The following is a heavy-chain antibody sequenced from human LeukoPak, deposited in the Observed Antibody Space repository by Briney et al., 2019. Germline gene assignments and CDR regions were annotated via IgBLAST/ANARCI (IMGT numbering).Heavy chain of an antibody. D-gene: IGHD3-10*01. CDR2: VSSSGSII. CDR1: GFTFSDYY. Sequence: GALRLSCAASGFTFSDYYMSWIRQAPGKGLEWVSYVSSSGSIIYNADSVKGRFTISRDNAKNSLYLQMNSLRAEDTAVYYCAIGGPRYYFDYWGQGTLVTVSS. J-gene: IGHJ4*02. CDR3: AIGGPRYYFDY. V-gene: IGHV3-11*01.